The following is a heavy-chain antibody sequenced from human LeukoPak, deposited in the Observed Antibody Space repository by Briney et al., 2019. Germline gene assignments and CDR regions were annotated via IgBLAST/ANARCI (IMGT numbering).Heavy chain of an antibody. J-gene: IGHJ5*02. CDR2: INSDGSST. D-gene: IGHD1-14*01. CDR1: GFTFSSYW. V-gene: IGHV3-74*01. CDR3: ARGGWTGTENWFDP. Sequence: GGSLRLSCAASGFTFSSYWMHWVRQAPGKGLMWVSRINSDGSSTSYADSVKGRFTISRDNAKNTLYLQMNSLRAEDTAVYYCARGGWTGTENWFDPWGQGTLVTVSS.